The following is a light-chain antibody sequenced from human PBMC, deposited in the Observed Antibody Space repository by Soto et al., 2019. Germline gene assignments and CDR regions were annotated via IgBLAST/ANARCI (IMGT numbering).Light chain of an antibody. V-gene: IGKV3-20*01. CDR2: DTS. Sequence: EIVLTQSPGTLSLSPGERATLSCRASQSVFGNYLAWYQQKPGQAPRLLIYDTSSRATGIPDRFSGSGSGTDFSLTINRLEPEDFAVYYCQQYGTSRWTFGQGTKVE. CDR3: QQYGTSRWT. CDR1: QSVFGNY. J-gene: IGKJ1*01.